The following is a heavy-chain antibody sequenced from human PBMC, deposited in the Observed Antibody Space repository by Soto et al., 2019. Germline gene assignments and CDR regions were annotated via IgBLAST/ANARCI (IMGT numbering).Heavy chain of an antibody. Sequence: EVQLVESGGGLVQPGGSLRLSCAASGFSVSSYWMHWVRQVPGKGLVWVSRINSDGSSTTYADSVKGRFTISRDNAKNTLYLQMNSLRAEDTAVYYCARVTPPGYGDYLDYWGQGTLVTVSS. V-gene: IGHV3-74*01. J-gene: IGHJ4*02. CDR1: GFSVSSYW. D-gene: IGHD4-17*01. CDR3: ARVTPPGYGDYLDY. CDR2: INSDGSST.